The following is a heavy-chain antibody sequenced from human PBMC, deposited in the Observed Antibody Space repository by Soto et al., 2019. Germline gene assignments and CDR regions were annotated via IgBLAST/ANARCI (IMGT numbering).Heavy chain of an antibody. Sequence: GGSLRLSCAASGFTFSNAWMSWVRQAPGKGLEWVGRIKSKTDGGTTDYAAPVKGRFTISREDSKNTLYLQMNSLKTEDTAVYYCTTVVVVVAAIAIDYWGQGTLVTVSS. CDR3: TTVVVVVAAIAIDY. CDR2: IKSKTDGGTT. J-gene: IGHJ4*02. CDR1: GFTFSNAW. D-gene: IGHD2-15*01. V-gene: IGHV3-15*01.